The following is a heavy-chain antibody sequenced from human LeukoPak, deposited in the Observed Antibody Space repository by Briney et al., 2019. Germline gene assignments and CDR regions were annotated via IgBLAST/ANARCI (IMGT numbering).Heavy chain of an antibody. CDR3: ARVGGSNPFDI. Sequence: GGSLRLSCAACGFTFRSYWVHCVREAPGGGRVWVSPINRDGSSTSSADSVKGRFTISRDNAKTTLSLQMNSLRAEDTAVYYYARVGGSNPFDIWGQGTMVIVSS. CDR2: INRDGSST. V-gene: IGHV3-74*01. CDR1: GFTFRSYW. D-gene: IGHD1-26*01. J-gene: IGHJ3*02.